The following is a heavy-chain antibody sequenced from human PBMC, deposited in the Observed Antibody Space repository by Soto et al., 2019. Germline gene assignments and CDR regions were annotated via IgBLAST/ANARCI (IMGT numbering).Heavy chain of an antibody. V-gene: IGHV1-18*01. D-gene: IGHD5-12*01. Sequence: QVQLVQSGGEVKKPGASVKLSCTASGYTFTSYGISWVRQAPGQGLEWMGWISAYNGKTNYAQNVQGRVTMTTDTTTRTAYMDLRSVRSDDTAVYYCARGGDVNYYHGMDVWGQGTTVTVSS. CDR3: ARGGDVNYYHGMDV. J-gene: IGHJ6*02. CDR2: ISAYNGKT. CDR1: GYTFTSYG.